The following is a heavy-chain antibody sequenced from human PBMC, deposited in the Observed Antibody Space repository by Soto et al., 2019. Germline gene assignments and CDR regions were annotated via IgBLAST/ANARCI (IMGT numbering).Heavy chain of an antibody. V-gene: IGHV3-30-3*01. J-gene: IGHJ6*02. CDR1: GFTFSSYA. CDR3: ARVGEVYYYGMDV. Sequence: ESGGGVVQPGRSLRLSCAASGFTFSSYAMHWVRQAPGKGLEWVAVISYDGSNKYYADSVKGRFTISRDNSKNTLYLQMNSLRAEDTAVYYCARVGEVYYYGMDVWGQGTTVTVSS. CDR2: ISYDGSNK.